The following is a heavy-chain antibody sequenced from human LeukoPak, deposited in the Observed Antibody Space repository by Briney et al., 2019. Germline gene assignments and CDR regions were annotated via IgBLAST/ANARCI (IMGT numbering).Heavy chain of an antibody. CDR3: ARGAGEAYCGGDCYSYNYYYGMDV. V-gene: IGHV3-21*01. Sequence: GTSLRLSCAASGFTLSSYSMNWVRQAPGKGLEWVSSISSSSSYIYYADSVKGRFTISRDNAKNSLYLQMNSLRAEDTAVYYCARGAGEAYCGGDCYSYNYYYGMDVWGQGTTVTVSS. CDR1: GFTLSSYS. CDR2: ISSSSSYI. J-gene: IGHJ6*02. D-gene: IGHD2-21*02.